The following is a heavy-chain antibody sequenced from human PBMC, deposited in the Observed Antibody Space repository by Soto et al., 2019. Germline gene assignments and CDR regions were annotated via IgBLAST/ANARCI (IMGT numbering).Heavy chain of an antibody. V-gene: IGHV4-59*01. CDR1: GGSLSSYS. Sequence: QVQLQESGPGLVKPSETLALTCIVSGGSLSSYSWNWIRQPPGKGPEWIGYIDNSGRTKYNPSLKSRVIISVDPSRTQCSLHLMSVTAADTDVDYCAKAAGWGPFQYWGQGTLVTASS. CDR2: IDNSGRT. CDR3: AKAAGWGPFQY. J-gene: IGHJ4*02. D-gene: IGHD7-27*01.